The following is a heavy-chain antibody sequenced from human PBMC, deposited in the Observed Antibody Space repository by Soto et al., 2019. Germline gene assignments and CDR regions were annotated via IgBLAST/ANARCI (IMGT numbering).Heavy chain of an antibody. D-gene: IGHD3-10*01. V-gene: IGHV3-33*01. CDR3: VREKASMALYFAY. Sequence: QVQLVESGGGVVQPGRSLRLSCAESGFTFNSHGMHWVRQAPGKGLEWVAVIWYDGSNTYYGDSVKGRFTISRDKSTRTLYWQKNSLGREEQAGFFCVREKASMALYFAYWGQGTRGPVPP. CDR1: GFTFNSHG. J-gene: IGHJ4*02. CDR2: IWYDGSNT.